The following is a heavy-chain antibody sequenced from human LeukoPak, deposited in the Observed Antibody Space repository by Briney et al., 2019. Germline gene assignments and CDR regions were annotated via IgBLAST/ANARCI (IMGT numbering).Heavy chain of an antibody. Sequence: PGGSLRLSCAASGFSFSGSVMHWVRQASGRGLEWVGRIRRKAKSYAPAYAASVKGRFSISRDDSKKTAYLQMNSLKTEDTAVYYCTRRQDGDYWYFDLWGRGTLVTVSS. D-gene: IGHD4-17*01. CDR3: TRRQDGDYWYFDL. V-gene: IGHV3-73*01. CDR2: IRRKAKSYAP. J-gene: IGHJ2*01. CDR1: GFSFSGSV.